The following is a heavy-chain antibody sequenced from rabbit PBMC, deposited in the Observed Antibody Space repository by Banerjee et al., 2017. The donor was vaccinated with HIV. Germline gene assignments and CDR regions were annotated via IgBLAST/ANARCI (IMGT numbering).Heavy chain of an antibody. Sequence: QSLEESGGDLVKPGASLTLTCKASGIDFSSYYYMCWVRQAPGKGLEWIGCIYTGSGSTYYASWAKGRFTISKTSSTTVTLQMTSLTAVDTATYFCARSGYGGYALDLWGPGTLVTVS. V-gene: IGHV1S40*01. D-gene: IGHD1-1*01. CDR1: GIDFSSYYY. CDR2: IYTGSGST. J-gene: IGHJ6*01. CDR3: ARSGYGGYALDL.